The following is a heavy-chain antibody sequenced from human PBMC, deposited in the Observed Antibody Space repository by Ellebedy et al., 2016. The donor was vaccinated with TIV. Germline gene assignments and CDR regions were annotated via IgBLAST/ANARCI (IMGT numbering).Heavy chain of an antibody. J-gene: IGHJ6*02. CDR1: GYSFTNYW. V-gene: IGHV5-51*01. Sequence: GESLKISCKGSGYSFTNYWIGWVRQMPGKGLEWMGFISPADSDTRYSPSFQGQVPISADTSITTAYLQWSSLQASDTAMYYCARAPQQLHYYYNGMDVWGQGTTVTVSS. D-gene: IGHD3-10*01. CDR3: ARAPQQLHYYYNGMDV. CDR2: ISPADSDT.